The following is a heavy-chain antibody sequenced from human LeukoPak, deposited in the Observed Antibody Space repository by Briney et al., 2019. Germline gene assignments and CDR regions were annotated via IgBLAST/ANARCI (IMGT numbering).Heavy chain of an antibody. Sequence: SVKVSCKASGGTFSSYAISWVRQAPGQGLEWMGGIIPIFGTANYAQKFQGRVTITADESTSTAYMELSSLRSEDTAVYYCAREGADGYSYGSLRYWGQGTLVTVSS. CDR2: IIPIFGTA. CDR1: GGTFSSYA. V-gene: IGHV1-69*13. J-gene: IGHJ4*02. CDR3: AREGADGYSYGSLRY. D-gene: IGHD5-18*01.